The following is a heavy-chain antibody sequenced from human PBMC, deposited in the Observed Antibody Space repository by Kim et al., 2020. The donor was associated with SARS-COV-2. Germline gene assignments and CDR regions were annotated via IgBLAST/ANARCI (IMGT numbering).Heavy chain of an antibody. CDR1: GFTFSSFG. CDR2: IGYDGSNK. CDR3: AKDAYGQGSYYNYVWYYYIHGMDV. J-gene: IGHJ6*02. D-gene: IGHD3-10*01. V-gene: IGHV3-33*03. Sequence: GGSLRLSCAASGFTFSSFGMHWVRQAPGKGLECVAVIGYDGSNKYYADSVKGRFTISRDKSKNTLYLQMTSLRAEDTAVYYCAKDAYGQGSYYNYVWYYYIHGMDVLGQGPTVTVS.